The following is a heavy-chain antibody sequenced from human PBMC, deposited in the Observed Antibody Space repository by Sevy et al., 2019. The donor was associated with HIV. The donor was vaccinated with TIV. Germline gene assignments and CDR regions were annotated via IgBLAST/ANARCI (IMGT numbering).Heavy chain of an antibody. V-gene: IGHV3-48*03. J-gene: IGHJ5*02. D-gene: IGHD3-22*01. CDR2: ISSSGTTI. CDR1: GFTFSSYE. CDR3: ARKGGAYDIGFDP. Sequence: GGSLRLSCAASGFTFSSYEMTWVRQAPGKGPEWISSISSSGTTIYYGDSVEGRFTISRDNPKNSLYLQMNSLRAEDTAVYYCARKGGAYDIGFDPWGQGTLVTVSS.